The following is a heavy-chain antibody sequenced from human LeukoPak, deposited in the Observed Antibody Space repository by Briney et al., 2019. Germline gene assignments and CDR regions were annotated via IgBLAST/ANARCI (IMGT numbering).Heavy chain of an antibody. CDR2: INPNSGGT. J-gene: IGHJ5*01. CDR1: GYTFTGYY. Sequence: VASVKVSCKASGYTFTGYYMHWVRQAPGQGPEWMGWINPNSGGTKYAQKFQGRVTMTRDTSSSTAYVEVSRLTADDTAVYYCARSRYCSSTSCYESWFDFWGQGTLVTVSS. V-gene: IGHV1-2*02. D-gene: IGHD2-2*01. CDR3: ARSRYCSSTSCYESWFDF.